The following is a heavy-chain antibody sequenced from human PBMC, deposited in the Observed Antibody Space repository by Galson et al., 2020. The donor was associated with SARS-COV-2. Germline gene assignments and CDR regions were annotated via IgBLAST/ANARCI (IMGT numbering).Heavy chain of an antibody. V-gene: IGHV3-15*01. J-gene: IGHJ4*02. CDR1: GFTFSNAW. CDR3: TTRVGPGGSLHF. D-gene: IGHD3-16*01. Sequence: GGSLRLSCAASGFTFSNAWMTWVRQAPGKGLEYIGRITSNTDGGTIDYAAPVTGRFTISRDDSENMLYLQMNSLKTEDTSLYYCTTRVGPGGSLHFWGQGTLVTVSS. CDR2: ITSNTDGGTI.